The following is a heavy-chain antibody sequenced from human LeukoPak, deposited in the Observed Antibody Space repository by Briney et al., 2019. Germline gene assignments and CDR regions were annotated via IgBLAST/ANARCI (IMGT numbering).Heavy chain of an antibody. CDR1: GFTFSSFE. J-gene: IGHJ6*03. Sequence: GGSLRLSCAASGFTFSSFEMNWIRQAPGKGLEWVSSISSSSSYIYYADSVKGRFTISRDNAKNSLYLQMNSLRAEDTAVYYCARGYDSLYYYYMDVWGKGTTVTVSS. CDR2: ISSSSSYI. CDR3: ARGYDSLYYYYMDV. V-gene: IGHV3-21*01. D-gene: IGHD3-3*01.